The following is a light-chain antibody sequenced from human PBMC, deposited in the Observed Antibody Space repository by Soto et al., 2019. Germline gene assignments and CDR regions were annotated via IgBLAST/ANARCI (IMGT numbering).Light chain of an antibody. Sequence: IQMTQSPSTLSASVGDRVTITCRASQSISSYLNWYQQKPGKAPKLLIYDASSLESGIPSRFSGSGSGTELTITISSLQPDDFETYYCQHYNSYSGTFGQGTKVDIK. CDR3: QHYNSYSGT. CDR2: DAS. CDR1: QSISSY. V-gene: IGKV1-5*01. J-gene: IGKJ1*01.